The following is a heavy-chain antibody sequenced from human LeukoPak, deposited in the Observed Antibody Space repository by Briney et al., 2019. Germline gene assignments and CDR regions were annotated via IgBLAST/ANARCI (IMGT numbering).Heavy chain of an antibody. CDR2: IYTSGST. V-gene: IGHV4-4*07. CDR3: ARDRSYYDSSGYYTDAFDI. J-gene: IGHJ3*02. CDR1: GGSISSYY. Sequence: SETLSLTCTVSGGSISSYYWSWIQQPAGKGLEWIGRIYTSGSTNYNPSLKSRVTMSVDTSKNQFSLKLSSVTAADTAVYYCARDRSYYDSSGYYTDAFDIWRQGTMVTGSS. D-gene: IGHD3-22*01.